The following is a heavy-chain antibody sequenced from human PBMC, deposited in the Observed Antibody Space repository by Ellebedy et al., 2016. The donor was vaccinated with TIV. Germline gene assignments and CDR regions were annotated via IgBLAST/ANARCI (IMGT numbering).Heavy chain of an antibody. D-gene: IGHD6-13*01. Sequence: MPSETLSLTCTVSGGSISNYYWSWIRQPPGKGLEWIGYIFYSGGTYYNPSLKSRVTISLDTSKSQFSLKLTSVTAADTAVYYCARQIAAAGTFFIDYWGQGTLVTVSS. CDR1: GGSISNYY. J-gene: IGHJ4*02. V-gene: IGHV4-59*08. CDR2: IFYSGGT. CDR3: ARQIAAAGTFFIDY.